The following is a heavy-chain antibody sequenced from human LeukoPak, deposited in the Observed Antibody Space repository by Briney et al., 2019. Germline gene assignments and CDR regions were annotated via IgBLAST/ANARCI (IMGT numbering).Heavy chain of an antibody. Sequence: GGSLRLSCAASGFTFSSYSLNWVRQAPGKGLEWVSSISSHNSYRYYADSVQGRFTVTRDNAKNSLYLQMNSLRAEDTAVYYCAREPRSAARYGMDVWGQGTTVTVSS. CDR1: GFTFSSYS. J-gene: IGHJ6*02. V-gene: IGHV3-21*01. CDR2: ISSHNSYR. CDR3: AREPRSAARYGMDV. D-gene: IGHD6-6*01.